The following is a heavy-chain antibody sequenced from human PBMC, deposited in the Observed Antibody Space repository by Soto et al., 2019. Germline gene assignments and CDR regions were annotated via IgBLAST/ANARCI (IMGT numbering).Heavy chain of an antibody. Sequence: QVQLVQSGAEVKKPGSSVKVSCKASGGTFSSYAISWVRQAPGQGLEWMGGIIPIFGTANYAQKFQGRVTITADESTSTAYMELSSLRSDDTAVYYCAREHWYCSSTSCYATHFDYWGQGTLVTVSS. J-gene: IGHJ4*02. V-gene: IGHV1-69*01. CDR1: GGTFSSYA. CDR3: AREHWYCSSTSCYATHFDY. D-gene: IGHD2-2*01. CDR2: IIPIFGTA.